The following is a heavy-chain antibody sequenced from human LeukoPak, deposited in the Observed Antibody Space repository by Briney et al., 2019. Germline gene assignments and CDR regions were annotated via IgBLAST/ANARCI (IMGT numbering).Heavy chain of an antibody. D-gene: IGHD3-22*01. CDR2: IYHNGNT. J-gene: IGHJ4*02. CDR3: ASYKTYYDSSGNAFDY. CDR1: GYSISSAYS. Sequence: KASETLSLTCTVFGYSISSAYSWGWIRQPPGKGLEWIGSIYHNGNTYYNSSLKSRVTISVDTSENQFSLKLSSVTAADTAVYYCASYKTYYDSSGNAFDYWGQGTLVTVSS. V-gene: IGHV4-38-2*02.